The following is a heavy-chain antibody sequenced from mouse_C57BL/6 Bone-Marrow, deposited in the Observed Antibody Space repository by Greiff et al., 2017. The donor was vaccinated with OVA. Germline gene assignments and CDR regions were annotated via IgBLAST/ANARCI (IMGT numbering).Heavy chain of an antibody. D-gene: IGHD4-1*01. Sequence: EVKLQQSGPELVKPGASVKIPCKASGYTFTDYNMDWVKQSHGKSLEWIGDINPNNGGTIYNQKFKGKATLTVDKSSSTAYMELRSLTSEDTAVYYCARGNWDWYFDVWGTGTTVTVSS. J-gene: IGHJ1*03. CDR2: INPNNGGT. CDR3: ARGNWDWYFDV. V-gene: IGHV1-18*01. CDR1: GYTFTDYN.